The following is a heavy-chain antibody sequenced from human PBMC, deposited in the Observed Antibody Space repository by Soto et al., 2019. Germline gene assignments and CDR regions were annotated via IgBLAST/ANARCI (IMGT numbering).Heavy chain of an antibody. J-gene: IGHJ4*02. V-gene: IGHV4-30-2*01. CDR1: GASITCGAYS. CDR2: INHLETT. Sequence: SETLSLTCTVSGASITCGAYSWSWIRQTPGKGLEWIGYINHLETTFYNPSFESRLTLSIDRTKNQFSLNLKSMSAADRAVYFCARGGGVDSFDYWGQGILFTVSS. D-gene: IGHD1-26*01. CDR3: ARGGGVDSFDY.